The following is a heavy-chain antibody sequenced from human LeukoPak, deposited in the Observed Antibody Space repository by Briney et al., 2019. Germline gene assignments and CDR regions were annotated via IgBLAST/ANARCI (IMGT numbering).Heavy chain of an antibody. CDR2: INHSGST. Sequence: SETLSLTCAVYGGSFSGYYWSWIRQPPGKGLEWIGEINHSGSTNYDPSLKSRVTISVDTSKNQFSLKLSSVTAADTAVYYCARGVRMVIGSGSYYKYWGQGTLVTVSS. CDR1: GGSFSGYY. D-gene: IGHD3-10*01. V-gene: IGHV4-34*01. J-gene: IGHJ4*02. CDR3: ARGVRMVIGSGSYYKY.